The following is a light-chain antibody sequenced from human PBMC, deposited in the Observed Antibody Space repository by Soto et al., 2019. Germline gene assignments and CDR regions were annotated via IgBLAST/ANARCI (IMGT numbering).Light chain of an antibody. J-gene: IGKJ1*01. CDR3: QQYNGYTWT. V-gene: IGKV1-5*03. CDR2: LAS. CDR1: QSISSW. Sequence: DIQMTQSPSTLSASVGDRVTITCRASQSISSWLAWYQQKPGKAPKLLIYLASSLESGVPSRFSGSGSGTEFTLTISSLQPDDFATYYCQQYNGYTWTFGQGTKEEIK.